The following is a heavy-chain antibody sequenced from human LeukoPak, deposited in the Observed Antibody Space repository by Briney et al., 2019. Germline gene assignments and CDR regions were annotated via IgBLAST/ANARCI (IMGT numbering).Heavy chain of an antibody. Sequence: SGPTLVKPSETLSLTCTVSGGSISSYYWSWIRQPPGKGLEWIGYIYYSGSTNYNPSLKSRVSMSVDTSKNQFSLKLSSVTAADTAVFYCARENSGSYREFDYWGQGTLVTVSS. CDR2: IYYSGST. D-gene: IGHD1-26*01. V-gene: IGHV4-59*12. CDR3: ARENSGSYREFDY. CDR1: GGSISSYY. J-gene: IGHJ4*02.